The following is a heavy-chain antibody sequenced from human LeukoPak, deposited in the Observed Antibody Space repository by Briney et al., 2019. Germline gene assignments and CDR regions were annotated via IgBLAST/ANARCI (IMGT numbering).Heavy chain of an antibody. Sequence: GGSLRLSCAASGFTFSTYWMHWVRQAAGKGLLWVSRINGDGTSTKYADSVKGRFTISRDNARHTLYLQMNSLRAEDTAVYYCAREPKWFGELMPTYWGQGTLVTVSS. V-gene: IGHV3-74*03. CDR1: GFTFSTYW. CDR2: INGDGTST. J-gene: IGHJ4*02. D-gene: IGHD3-10*01. CDR3: AREPKWFGELMPTY.